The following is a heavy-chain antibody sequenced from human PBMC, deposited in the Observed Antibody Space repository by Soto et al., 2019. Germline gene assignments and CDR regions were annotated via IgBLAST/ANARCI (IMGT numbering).Heavy chain of an antibody. CDR1: GGSISSYY. CDR3: AGGVIRYYFDY. CDR2: IYYSGST. Sequence: QVQLQESGPGLVKPSETLSLTCTVSGGSISSYYWSWIRQPPGKGLEWIGYIYYSGSTTYNPSLKNRVTISVDTSKNQFSLKLSSVTAADTAVYYCAGGVIRYYFDYWGQGTQVTVAS. V-gene: IGHV4-59*01. J-gene: IGHJ4*02. D-gene: IGHD3-16*02.